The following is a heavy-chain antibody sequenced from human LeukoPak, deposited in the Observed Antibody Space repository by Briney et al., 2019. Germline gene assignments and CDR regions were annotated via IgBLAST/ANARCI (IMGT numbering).Heavy chain of an antibody. D-gene: IGHD3-22*01. CDR3: AGTYDSSGYYPDKVDY. Sequence: GGSLRLSCAASGFTFSSYGMHWVRQAPGKGLEWVAVISYDGSNKYYADSVKGRFTISRDKSKNTLYLRMNSLRAEDTAVYYCAGTYDSSGYYPDKVDYWGQGTLVTVSS. J-gene: IGHJ4*02. CDR1: GFTFSSYG. CDR2: ISYDGSNK. V-gene: IGHV3-30*03.